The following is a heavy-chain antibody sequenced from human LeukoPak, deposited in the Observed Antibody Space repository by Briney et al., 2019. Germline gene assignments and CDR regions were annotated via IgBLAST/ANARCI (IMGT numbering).Heavy chain of an antibody. D-gene: IGHD3-3*01. CDR3: AKADYDFWSGHYYCYGMDV. CDR1: GFTFSSYG. Sequence: GGSLRLSCAASGFTFSSYGMHWVRQAPGKGLEWVAVISYDGSNKYYADSVKGRFTISRDNSKNTLYLQMNSLRAEDTAVYYCAKADYDFWSGHYYCYGMDVWGQGTPVTVSS. CDR2: ISYDGSNK. V-gene: IGHV3-30*18. J-gene: IGHJ6*02.